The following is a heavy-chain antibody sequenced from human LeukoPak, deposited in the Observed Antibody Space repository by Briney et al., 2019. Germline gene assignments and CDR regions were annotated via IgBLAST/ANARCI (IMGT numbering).Heavy chain of an antibody. V-gene: IGHV3-30*18. D-gene: IGHD6-19*01. J-gene: IGHJ4*02. CDR3: AKADSSDWYNLDF. CDR2: ISYGGNYK. CDR1: GFTFRNYG. Sequence: GGSLRLSCAASGFTFRNYGMHWVRQAPGKGLEWVAVISYGGNYKFYADSLKGRFTISRDTSRDTLYLQMNSLRAEDTAVYYCAKADSSDWYNLDFWGQGTLVTVSS.